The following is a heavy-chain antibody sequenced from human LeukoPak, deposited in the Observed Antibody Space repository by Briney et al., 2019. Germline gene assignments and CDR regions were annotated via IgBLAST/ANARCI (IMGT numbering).Heavy chain of an antibody. Sequence: GSLRLSCTASGFTVSSNYMSWVRQAPGKGLEWVSVIYSGGTTYYADSVKGRFTISRDNSNNKVYLQMNSLRGEDTAVYYCARDGFSNGYDLDYWGQGTLVTVSS. CDR3: ARDGFSNGYDLDY. V-gene: IGHV3-66*02. J-gene: IGHJ4*02. D-gene: IGHD5-12*01. CDR1: GFTVSSNY. CDR2: IYSGGTT.